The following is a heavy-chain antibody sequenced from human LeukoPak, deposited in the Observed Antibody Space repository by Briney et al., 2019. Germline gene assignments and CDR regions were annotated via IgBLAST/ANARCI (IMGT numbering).Heavy chain of an antibody. J-gene: IGHJ5*02. V-gene: IGHV4-34*01. Sequence: PSETLSLTCAVYGGSFSGYYWSWIRQPPGKGLEWIGEINHSGSTNYNPSLKSRVTIPVDTSKNQFSLKLSSVTAADTAVYYGARGQGAIAAAGTRWFDPWGQGTLVTVSS. CDR1: GGSFSGYY. CDR2: INHSGST. D-gene: IGHD6-13*01. CDR3: ARGQGAIAAAGTRWFDP.